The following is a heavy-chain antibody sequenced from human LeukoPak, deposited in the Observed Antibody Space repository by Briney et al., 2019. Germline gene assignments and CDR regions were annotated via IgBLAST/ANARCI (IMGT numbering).Heavy chain of an antibody. CDR3: ATESYSGSYLYAFDI. D-gene: IGHD1-26*01. V-gene: IGHV1-24*01. J-gene: IGHJ3*02. CDR1: GYTLTELS. CDR2: FDPEDGET. Sequence: ASVRVSCKVSGYTLTELSMHWVRQAPGKGLEWMGGFDPEDGETIYAQKFQGRVTMTEDTSTDTAYMELSSLRSEDTAVYYCATESYSGSYLYAFDIWGQGTMVTVSS.